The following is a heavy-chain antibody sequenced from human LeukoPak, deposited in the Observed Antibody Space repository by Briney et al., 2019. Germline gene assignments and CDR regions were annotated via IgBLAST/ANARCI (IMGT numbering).Heavy chain of an antibody. CDR2: IYYSGST. Sequence: SETLSLTCTVSGGSISSYYWSWIRQPPGKGLEWIGYIYYSGSTNYNPSLKSRVTISVDTSKNQFSLKLSSVTAADTAVYYCAREEVGAHSDYWGQGTLVTVSS. J-gene: IGHJ4*02. D-gene: IGHD1-26*01. CDR1: GGSISSYY. V-gene: IGHV4-59*01. CDR3: AREEVGAHSDY.